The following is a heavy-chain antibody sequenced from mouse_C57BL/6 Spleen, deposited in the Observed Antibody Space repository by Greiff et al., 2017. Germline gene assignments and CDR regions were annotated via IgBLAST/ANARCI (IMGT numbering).Heavy chain of an antibody. CDR1: GYTFTSYW. Sequence: QVQLQQPGAELVKPGASVKVSCKASGYTFTSYWMHWVKQRPGQGLEWIGRIHPADSDTNYNPKLKGKATLTVDKSSRAAYMQLSSLTSEDSAVYYCAQSLITTVVSTNYFYYWGQGTTLTVSS. CDR3: AQSLITTVVSTNYFYY. V-gene: IGHV1-74*01. J-gene: IGHJ2*01. CDR2: IHPADSDT. D-gene: IGHD1-1*01.